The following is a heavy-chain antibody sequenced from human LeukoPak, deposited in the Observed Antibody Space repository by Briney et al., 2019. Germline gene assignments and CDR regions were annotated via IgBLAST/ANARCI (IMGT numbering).Heavy chain of an antibody. CDR1: GWSFNDYY. CDR2: INARGDT. V-gene: IGHV4-34*01. D-gene: IGHD2-2*01. Sequence: PSETLSLTCAVYGWSFNDYYWNWIRQPPGKGLEWIGEINARGDTNYNPSLKSRVNISVDTSKKQFSLRLTSMIAADTALYYCARGQVPAVRGYNWFDPWGQGTLVTVSS. J-gene: IGHJ5*02. CDR3: ARGQVPAVRGYNWFDP.